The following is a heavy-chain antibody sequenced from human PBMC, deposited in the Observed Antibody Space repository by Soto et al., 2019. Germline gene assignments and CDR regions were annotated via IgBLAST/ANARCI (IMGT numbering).Heavy chain of an antibody. Sequence: GESLKISCAASGFTFSRYVMNWVRQAPGKGLEWVSGLSAGGSSTYYADSVKGRFTISRDNSKNTLYLQMNSLRAEDTALYYCAKDLRPDILTGSPFDYWGKGTLVTVSS. V-gene: IGHV3-23*01. CDR2: LSAGGSST. CDR1: GFTFSRYV. D-gene: IGHD3-9*01. J-gene: IGHJ4*02. CDR3: AKDLRPDILTGSPFDY.